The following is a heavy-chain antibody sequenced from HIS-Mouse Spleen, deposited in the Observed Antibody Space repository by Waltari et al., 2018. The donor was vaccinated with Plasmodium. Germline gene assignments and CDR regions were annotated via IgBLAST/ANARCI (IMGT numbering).Heavy chain of an antibody. CDR2: IKQDGSEK. CDR1: GFTFSRYW. CDR3: ASSWYWYFDL. V-gene: IGHV3-7*01. D-gene: IGHD6-13*01. Sequence: EVQLVESGGGLVQPGGSLRLSCAASGFTFSRYWMSWVRQAPGKGVEWVGNIKQDGSEKYYVDSVKGRFTISRDNAKNSLYLQMNSLRAEDTAVYYCASSWYWYFDLWGRGTLVTVSS. J-gene: IGHJ2*01.